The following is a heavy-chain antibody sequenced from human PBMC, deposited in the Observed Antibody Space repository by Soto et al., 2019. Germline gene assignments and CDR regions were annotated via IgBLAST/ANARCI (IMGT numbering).Heavy chain of an antibody. CDR2: ISAYNGNT. CDR1: GYTFTSYG. Sequence: QVQLVQSGAEVKKPGASVKVSCKASGYTFTSYGISWVRQAPGQGLEWMGWISAYNGNTNYAQKLQGRVTMTTDTSTSTACKELRSLSSDDTAVYFWARARDALGVVDYWGQGTLVTVSS. CDR3: ARARDALGVVDY. V-gene: IGHV1-18*01. D-gene: IGHD3-16*01. J-gene: IGHJ4*02.